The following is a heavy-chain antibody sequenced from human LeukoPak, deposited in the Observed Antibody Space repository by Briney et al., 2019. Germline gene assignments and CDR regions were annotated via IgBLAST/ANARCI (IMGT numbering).Heavy chain of an antibody. CDR3: AKGPNLGATLNY. D-gene: IGHD1-26*01. V-gene: IGHV3-23*01. CDR1: GFTFSSYD. Sequence: PGGSLRLSCAACGFTFSSYDMSWVRQAPGKGLEWVSAISGSGGSTYYADSVKGRFTISRDNSKNTLYLQMNSLRAEDTAVYYCAKGPNLGATLNYWGQRTLVTVSS. J-gene: IGHJ4*02. CDR2: ISGSGGST.